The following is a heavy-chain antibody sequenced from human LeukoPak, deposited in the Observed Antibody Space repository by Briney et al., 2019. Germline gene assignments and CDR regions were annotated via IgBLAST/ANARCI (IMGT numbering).Heavy chain of an antibody. J-gene: IGHJ4*02. CDR1: GYTFTGYY. Sequence: ASVKVSCKASGYTFTGYYMHWVRQAPRQGLEWMGWINPNSSGTNYAQKFQGRVTMTRDTSMSTAYMELSRLRSDDTAVYYCARVPRGVAAGYYFDCWGQGILVTVSS. V-gene: IGHV1-2*02. CDR3: ARVPRGVAAGYYFDC. D-gene: IGHD6-13*01. CDR2: INPNSSGT.